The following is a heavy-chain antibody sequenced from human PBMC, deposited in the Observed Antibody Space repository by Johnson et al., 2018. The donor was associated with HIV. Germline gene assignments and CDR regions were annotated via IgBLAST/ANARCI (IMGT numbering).Heavy chain of an antibody. J-gene: IGHJ3*02. Sequence: QVQLVESGGGVVQPGRSLRLSCAASGFTFSSYAMHWVRQAPGKGLEWVAVISYDGSNKYYADSVKGRFTISRANSKNTLYLQMNSLRAEDTAVYYCAGDGGAVEMATRIIGGAFDIWGQGTMVTVSS. V-gene: IGHV3-30-3*01. CDR1: GFTFSSYA. D-gene: IGHD5-24*01. CDR3: AGDGGAVEMATRIIGGAFDI. CDR2: ISYDGSNK.